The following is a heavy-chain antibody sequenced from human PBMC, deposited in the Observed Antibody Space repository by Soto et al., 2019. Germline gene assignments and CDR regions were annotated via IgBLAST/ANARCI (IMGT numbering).Heavy chain of an antibody. CDR3: ARTSIAVAGTWSLVDP. D-gene: IGHD6-19*01. J-gene: IGHJ5*02. Sequence: SETLSLTCAVSGGSISSYYWSWIRQPPGKGLEWIGYIYYSGSTNYNPSLKSRVTISVDTSKNQFSLKLSSVTAADTAVYYCARTSIAVAGTWSLVDPWGQGTPVTVSS. CDR1: GGSISSYY. V-gene: IGHV4-59*01. CDR2: IYYSGST.